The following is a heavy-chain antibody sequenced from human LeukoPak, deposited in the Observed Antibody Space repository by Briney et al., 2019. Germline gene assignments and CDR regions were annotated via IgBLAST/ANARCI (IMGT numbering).Heavy chain of an antibody. CDR2: ISSSGSTI. CDR3: ARGTSLYYDILTGYYSYYYYMDV. CDR1: GFTFSSYE. J-gene: IGHJ6*03. V-gene: IGHV3-48*03. D-gene: IGHD3-9*01. Sequence: GGSLRLSCAASGFTFSSYEMNWVRQAPGKGLEWVSYISSSGSTIYYADSVKGRFTISRDNAKNSLYLQMNSLRAEDTAVYYCARGTSLYYDILTGYYSYYYYMDVWGKGTTVTISS.